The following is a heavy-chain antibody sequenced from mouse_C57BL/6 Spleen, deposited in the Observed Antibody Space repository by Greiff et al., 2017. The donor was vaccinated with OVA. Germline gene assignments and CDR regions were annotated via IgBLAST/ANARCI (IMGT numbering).Heavy chain of an antibody. J-gene: IGHJ1*03. V-gene: IGHV5-6*01. CDR3: ARQTTDWYFDV. CDR1: GFTFSSYG. Sequence: EVQGVESGGDLVKPGGSLKLSCAASGFTFSSYGMSWVRQTPDKRLEWVATISSGGSYTYYPDSVKGRFTISRDNAKNTLYLQMSSLKSEDTAMYYCARQTTDWYFDVWGTGTTVTVSS. D-gene: IGHD1-1*01. CDR2: ISSGGSYT.